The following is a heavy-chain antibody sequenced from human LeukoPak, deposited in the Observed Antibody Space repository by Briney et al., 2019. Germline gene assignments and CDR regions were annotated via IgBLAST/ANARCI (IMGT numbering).Heavy chain of an antibody. CDR3: ASMVATPAAFDI. V-gene: IGHV4-4*07. D-gene: IGHD5-12*01. J-gene: IGHJ3*02. CDR2: IYTSGSP. Sequence: SETLSLTCTVSGGSISSYYWSWIRQPAGKGLEWIGRIYTSGSPNYNPSLKSRVTMSGDTSKNQFSLKLSSVTDADTAMYYCASMVATPAAFDIWGQGTMVTVSS. CDR1: GGSISSYY.